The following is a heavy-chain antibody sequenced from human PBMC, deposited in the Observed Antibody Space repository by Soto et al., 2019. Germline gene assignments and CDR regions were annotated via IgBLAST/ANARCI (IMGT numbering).Heavy chain of an antibody. CDR2: ITGSAGTT. D-gene: IGHD2-8*01. V-gene: IGHV3-23*01. Sequence: PGGSLRLSCAASGFTFSSYSMTWVRQAPGKGLEWVAHITGSAGTTYYADSVKGRFTISRDTSRNTVYLQMNSLRAEDTALYYCAKCMQAYLNYDAHHIWGQGTMVTVSS. CDR3: AKCMQAYLNYDAHHI. J-gene: IGHJ3*02. CDR1: GFTFSSYS.